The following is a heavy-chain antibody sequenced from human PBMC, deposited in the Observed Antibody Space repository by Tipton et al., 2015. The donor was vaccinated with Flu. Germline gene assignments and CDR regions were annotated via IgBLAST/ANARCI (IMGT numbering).Heavy chain of an antibody. D-gene: IGHD3-22*01. CDR1: GGTFSSYA. J-gene: IGHJ4*02. CDR3: ARDFPSYYDSSGSHYFDY. Sequence: QVQLVQSGAEVKKPGSSVKVSCKASGGTFSSYAISWVRQAPGQGLEWMGGIIPIFGTANYAQKFQGRVTITADESTSTAYMELSSLRSEDTAVYYCARDFPSYYDSSGSHYFDYWGQGTLVTVSS. CDR2: IIPIFGTA. V-gene: IGHV1-69*01.